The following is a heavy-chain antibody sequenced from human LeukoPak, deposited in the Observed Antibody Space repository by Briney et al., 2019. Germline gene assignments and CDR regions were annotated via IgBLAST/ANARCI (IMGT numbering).Heavy chain of an antibody. CDR2: IKQDGSEK. J-gene: IGHJ5*02. CDR1: GFTFSNAW. CDR3: ARVKVVATILWFDP. Sequence: GGSLRLSCAASGFTFSNAWMSWVRQAPGKGLEWVANIKQDGSEKYYVDSVKGRFTISRDNAKNSLYLQMNSLRAEDTAVYYCARVKVVATILWFDPWGQGTLVTVSS. V-gene: IGHV3-7*01. D-gene: IGHD5-12*01.